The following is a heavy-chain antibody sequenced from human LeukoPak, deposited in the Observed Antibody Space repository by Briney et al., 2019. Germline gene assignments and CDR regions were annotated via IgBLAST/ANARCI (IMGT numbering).Heavy chain of an antibody. D-gene: IGHD3-22*01. Sequence: GGSLRLSCAASGFTFSTYGMTWVRQTPGKGLEWVSAISTSGDSTYYADSVKGRFTISRDNSKNTLYLQMNSLRADDTAVYYCVRDDDRPDNGLDYWGQGTLVTVSS. CDR2: ISTSGDST. J-gene: IGHJ4*02. CDR3: VRDDDRPDNGLDY. CDR1: GFTFSTYG. V-gene: IGHV3-23*01.